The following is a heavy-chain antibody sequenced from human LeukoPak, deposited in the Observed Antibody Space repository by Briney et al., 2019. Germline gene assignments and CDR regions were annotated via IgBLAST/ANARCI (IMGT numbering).Heavy chain of an antibody. CDR2: ITSDGSST. D-gene: IGHD5-24*01. CDR3: AGVMTTMWGYDY. J-gene: IGHJ4*02. CDR1: GFTFINYW. Sequence: GGSLRLSCAASGFTFINYWMHWVRQAPGKGLVWVSRITSDGSSTTYADSVRGRFTISRDNAKNTLYLQMNSLRAEDTAVYYCAGVMTTMWGYDYWGQGALVTVSS. V-gene: IGHV3-74*01.